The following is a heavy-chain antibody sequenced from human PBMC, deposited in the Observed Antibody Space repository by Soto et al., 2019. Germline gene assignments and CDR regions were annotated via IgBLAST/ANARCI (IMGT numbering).Heavy chain of an antibody. Sequence: SETLSLTCAVYGGSFSDYDWSWIRQPPGKGLEWIGEINHSGSTNYNPSLKSRVTISVDTSKNQFSLKLSSVTAADTAVYYCARELITMVRGVIITRAFDIWGQGTMVTVSS. V-gene: IGHV4-34*01. CDR1: GGSFSDYD. CDR2: INHSGST. CDR3: ARELITMVRGVIITRAFDI. D-gene: IGHD3-10*01. J-gene: IGHJ3*02.